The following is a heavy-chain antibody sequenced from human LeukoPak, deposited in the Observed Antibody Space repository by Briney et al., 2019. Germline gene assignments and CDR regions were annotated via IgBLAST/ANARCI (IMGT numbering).Heavy chain of an antibody. V-gene: IGHV3-7*01. J-gene: IGHJ4*02. CDR1: RFSLSNFW. D-gene: IGHD4-17*01. CDR2: INEDGSEK. CDR3: VRDRSRTTVTRFDS. Sequence: GGSLRLSCVASRFSLSNFWMIWVRQAPRKGLEWVANINEDGSEKNYVDSVRGRFTISRDNAKNSLYLQMNSLRAEDTAVYYCVRDRSRTTVTRFDSWGQGTLVTVPS.